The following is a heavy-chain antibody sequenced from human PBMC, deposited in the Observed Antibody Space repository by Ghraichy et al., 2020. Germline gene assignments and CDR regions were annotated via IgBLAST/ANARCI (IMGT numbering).Heavy chain of an antibody. CDR1: GFNFRDHG. CDR2: INKNADST. CDR3: ARIYTGTYYSLFDY. Sequence: LSLTCVASGFNFRDHGMGWVRQGPGKGLEWVSGINKNADSTNYADSVKGRFTISRDNAKNALYLQMHSLRADDTALYFCARIYTGTYYSLFDYWGQGTPITVSS. J-gene: IGHJ4*02. V-gene: IGHV3-20*04. D-gene: IGHD3-10*01.